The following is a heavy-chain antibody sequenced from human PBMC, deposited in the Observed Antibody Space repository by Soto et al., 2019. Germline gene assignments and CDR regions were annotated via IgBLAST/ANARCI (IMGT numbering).Heavy chain of an antibody. CDR2: ISWNRGSI. Sequence: EVQLVESGGGLVQPGRSLRLSCAASGFTFDDYAMHWVRQAPGKGLEWVSGISWNRGSIGYADSVKGRFTISRDNAKNSLYLQMNSLRAEDTALYYCAKDAYYDYVWGRLDPWGQGTLVTVSS. D-gene: IGHD3-16*01. J-gene: IGHJ5*02. CDR3: AKDAYYDYVWGRLDP. CDR1: GFTFDDYA. V-gene: IGHV3-9*01.